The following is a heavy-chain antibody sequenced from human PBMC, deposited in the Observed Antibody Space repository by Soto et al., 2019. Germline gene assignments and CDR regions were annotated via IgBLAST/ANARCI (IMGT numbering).Heavy chain of an antibody. CDR1: GLDFGVYP. J-gene: IGHJ4*02. CDR2: IGARGFPI. Sequence: EVQLVESGGGVMQPGGSLRLSCAASGLDFGVYPMNWVRQAPGKGLEWVSYIGARGFPIYYADSVRGRFAMSRDNANNSIFLQMDSLRAEDTAQYFCATEPFEYWGRGALVTVSS. V-gene: IGHV3-48*04. CDR3: ATEPFEY.